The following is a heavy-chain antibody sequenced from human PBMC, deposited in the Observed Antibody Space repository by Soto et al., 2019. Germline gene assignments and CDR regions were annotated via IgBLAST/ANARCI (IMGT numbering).Heavy chain of an antibody. CDR1: GDTVSSTSAA. V-gene: IGHV6-1*01. CDR3: ARGGYSMDV. J-gene: IGHJ6*02. Sequence: PSQTLSLTCAISGDTVSSTSAAWTWIGQSPSRGLEWLGKTYYRSKWYNEYAVSVKSRISINADTSKNQFSLQLDSVTPEDTAVYYCARGGYSMDVWGQGTTVTVSS. CDR2: TYYRSKWYN.